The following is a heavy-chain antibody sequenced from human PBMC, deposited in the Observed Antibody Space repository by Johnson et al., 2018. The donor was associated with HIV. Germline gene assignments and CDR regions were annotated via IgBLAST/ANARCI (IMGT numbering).Heavy chain of an antibody. CDR2: IKQDGSEK. D-gene: IGHD5-24*01. J-gene: IGHJ3*02. CDR1: GFTFSSYW. Sequence: VQLVESGGGLVQPGGSLRLSCAASGFTFSSYWMSWVRQAPGKGLEWVANIKQDGSEKYYVDSVKGRFTISRDNAKNSLYLQMNSLRVEDTAVYYCARGMARIAFDIWGQGTMVTVSS. CDR3: ARGMARIAFDI. V-gene: IGHV3-7*01.